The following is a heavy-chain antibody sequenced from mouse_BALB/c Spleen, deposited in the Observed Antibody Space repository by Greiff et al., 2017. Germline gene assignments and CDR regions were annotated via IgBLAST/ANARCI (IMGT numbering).Heavy chain of an antibody. CDR1: GFSLTSYG. D-gene: IGHD2-3*01. V-gene: IGHV2-9*02. Sequence: VQLKESGPGLVAPSQSLSITCTVSGFSLTSYGVHWVRQPPGKGLEWLGVIWAGGSTNYNSALMSRLSISKDNSKSQVFLKMNSLQTDDTAMYYCARDDGYYVGYWYFDVWGAGTTVTVSS. J-gene: IGHJ1*01. CDR2: IWAGGST. CDR3: ARDDGYYVGYWYFDV.